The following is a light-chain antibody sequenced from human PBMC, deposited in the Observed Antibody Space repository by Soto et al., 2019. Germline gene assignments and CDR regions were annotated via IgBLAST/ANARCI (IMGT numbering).Light chain of an antibody. CDR3: QQSYSTPNT. J-gene: IGKJ2*01. CDR1: QSISSY. Sequence: DIQMTQSPSSLSASVGDRVTITCRASQSISSYLNWYQQKPGKAPKLLIYAASSLQSGVPTRFSGSGSGTDFTLTISSLQPEDFATYSCQQSYSTPNTFGKGTKLQIK. CDR2: AAS. V-gene: IGKV1-39*01.